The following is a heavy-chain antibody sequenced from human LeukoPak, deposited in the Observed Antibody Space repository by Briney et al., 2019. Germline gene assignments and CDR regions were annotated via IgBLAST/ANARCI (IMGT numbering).Heavy chain of an antibody. CDR3: ARDRGYSSFDY. D-gene: IGHD3-22*01. CDR2: IKPDGSDI. Sequence: GGSLRLSCTASGFTFSSDWMSWVRQAPGKGLEWVATIKPDGSDIHYVDSVKGRFTFSRDNAKNSLNLQMNSLRAEDTAVYYCARDRGYSSFDYWGQGTLVTVSS. V-gene: IGHV3-7*01. CDR1: GFTFSSDW. J-gene: IGHJ4*02.